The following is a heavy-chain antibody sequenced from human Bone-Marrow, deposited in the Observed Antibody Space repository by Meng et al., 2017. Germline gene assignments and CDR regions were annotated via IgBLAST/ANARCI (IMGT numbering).Heavy chain of an antibody. CDR2: INHSGST. Sequence: LGGRGSFQPAETPSLPCAVYGGSFSGYYWSWIRQPPGKGLEWIGEINHSGSTNYNPSLKSRVTISVDTSKNQFSLKLSSVTAADTAVYYCARGLARYCTNGVCYKRRHYYDYWGQGTLVTVSS. CDR3: ARGLARYCTNGVCYKRRHYYDY. V-gene: IGHV4-34*01. J-gene: IGHJ4*02. D-gene: IGHD2-8*01. CDR1: GGSFSGYY.